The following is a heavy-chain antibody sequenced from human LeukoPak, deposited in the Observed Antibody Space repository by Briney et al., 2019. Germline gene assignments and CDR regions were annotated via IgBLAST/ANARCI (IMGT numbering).Heavy chain of an antibody. CDR2: INTNTGNP. CDR3: ARPSGYGDYVADLDY. V-gene: IGHV7-4-1*02. D-gene: IGHD4-17*01. CDR1: GYTFTTYA. J-gene: IGHJ4*02. Sequence: ASVKVSCKASGYTFTTYAVNWVRQAPGQGLEWMGWINTNTGNPTYAQGFTGRFVFSLDTSVSTAYLQISSLKAEDTAIYYCARPSGYGDYVADLDYWGQGTLVTVPS.